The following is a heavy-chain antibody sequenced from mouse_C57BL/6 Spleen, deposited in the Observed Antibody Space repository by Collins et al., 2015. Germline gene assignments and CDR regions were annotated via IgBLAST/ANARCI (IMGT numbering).Heavy chain of an antibody. Sequence: QVQLKQSGAELVRPGASVKLSCKASSYTFTDYYINWVKQRPGQGLEWIARIYPGSGNTYYNEKFKGKATLTAEKSSSTAYMQLSSLTSEDSAVYFCARGNDYDVGYFDVWGTGTTVTVSS. V-gene: IGHV1-76*01. D-gene: IGHD2-4*01. CDR1: SYTFTDYY. J-gene: IGHJ1*03. CDR2: IYPGSGNT. CDR3: ARGNDYDVGYFDV.